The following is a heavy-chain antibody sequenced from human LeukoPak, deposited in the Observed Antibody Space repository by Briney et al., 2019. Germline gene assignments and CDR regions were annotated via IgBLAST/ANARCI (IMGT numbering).Heavy chain of an antibody. Sequence: GGSLRLSCAASGFTFSSYTMNWVRQAPGKGLEWVSYISSSSSTIYYADSVKGRFTISRDNAKNSLYLQMNSLTAADTAVYYCVRVHNYERGDWFDPWGQGTLVTVSS. CDR2: ISSSSSTI. CDR1: GFTFSSYT. CDR3: VRVHNYERGDWFDP. J-gene: IGHJ5*02. D-gene: IGHD4-11*01. V-gene: IGHV3-48*01.